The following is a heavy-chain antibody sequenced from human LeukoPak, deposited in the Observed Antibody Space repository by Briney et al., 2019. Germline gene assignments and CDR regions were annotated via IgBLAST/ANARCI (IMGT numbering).Heavy chain of an antibody. D-gene: IGHD2-8*01. Sequence: ASVKVSCKASGYTFTGYYMHWVRQAPGQGLEWMGWINPNSGGTNYAQKFQGRVTMTRDTSISTAYMELGGLRSDDTAVYYCARAPKGRYCTNGVCYGWGQGTLVTVSS. CDR1: GYTFTGYY. CDR3: ARAPKGRYCTNGVCYG. CDR2: INPNSGGT. V-gene: IGHV1-2*02. J-gene: IGHJ4*02.